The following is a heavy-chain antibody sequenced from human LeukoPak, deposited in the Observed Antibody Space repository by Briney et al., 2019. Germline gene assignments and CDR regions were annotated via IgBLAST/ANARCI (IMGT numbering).Heavy chain of an antibody. Sequence: PGGSLTLSCAASGLTVSSSYMSWVRQPPGKALEWFAIIYNDGSTYYAHSMKGRFTASRDISKNTLYLQVNSLRAEDRALYYCARTGNSGSGSWGQGTLVTVSS. CDR3: ARTGNSGSGS. V-gene: IGHV3-53*01. CDR1: GLTVSSSY. CDR2: IYNDGST. J-gene: IGHJ4*02. D-gene: IGHD3-10*01.